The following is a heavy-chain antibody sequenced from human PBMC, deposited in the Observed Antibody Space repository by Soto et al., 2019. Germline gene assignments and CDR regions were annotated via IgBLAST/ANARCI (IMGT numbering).Heavy chain of an antibody. D-gene: IGHD5-18*01. V-gene: IGHV3-48*02. CDR1: GFTFSSYT. J-gene: IGHJ5*02. CDR3: TKAEGGMVTIDTWFDP. CDR2: ISRDSTAI. Sequence: VQLVESGGGLVQPGGSLRLSCAASGFTFSSYTMNWVRQAPGKGLEWISKISRDSTAIYYADSVKGRFTISRDNAKNSLYLQMNSLRDEDTGVYYCTKAEGGMVTIDTWFDPWGQGTLVTVSS.